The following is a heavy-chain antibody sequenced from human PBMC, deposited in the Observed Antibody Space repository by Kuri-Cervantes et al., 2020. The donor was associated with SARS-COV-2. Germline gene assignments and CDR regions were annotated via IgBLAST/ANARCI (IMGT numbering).Heavy chain of an antibody. CDR2: ISGSGGST. CDR3: AKDPRVIIAAAGDGY. D-gene: IGHD6-13*01. J-gene: IGHJ4*02. Sequence: GESLKISCAASGFTFSSYAMSWVRQAPRKGLEWVSAISGSGGSTYYANSVKGRLTISRDNSKNTLYLQMNSLRAEDTAVYYCAKDPRVIIAAAGDGYWGQGTLVTVSS. CDR1: GFTFSSYA. V-gene: IGHV3-23*01.